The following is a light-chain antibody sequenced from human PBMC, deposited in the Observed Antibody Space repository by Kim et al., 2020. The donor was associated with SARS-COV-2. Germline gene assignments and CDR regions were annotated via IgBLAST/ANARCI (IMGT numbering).Light chain of an antibody. CDR1: QSVSSN. CDR3: QQYNNWPPT. CDR2: GAS. V-gene: IGKV3-15*01. Sequence: EIVLTQSPATLSVSPGERATLSCRASQSVSSNLAWYQQKPGQAPRLLIYGASTRATGILARFSGSGSGTEFTLTISSLQSEDFAFYYCQQYNNWPPTFGQGTKVDIK. J-gene: IGKJ1*01.